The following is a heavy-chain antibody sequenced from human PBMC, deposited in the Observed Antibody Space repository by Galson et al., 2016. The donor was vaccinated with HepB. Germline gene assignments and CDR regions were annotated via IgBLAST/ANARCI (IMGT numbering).Heavy chain of an antibody. J-gene: IGHJ4*02. Sequence: TLSLTCTVTGASISSGHDYWSWSRQTAGKGLEWIGRIYSNGYTNYDPSLKSRVVISIDMSKNQFSLNLTSVTTADTAVYYCARERAQWELLYYFDSWGPGKVVTVAS. CDR2: IYSNGYT. CDR1: GASISSGHDY. V-gene: IGHV4-61*02. CDR3: ARERAQWELLYYFDS. D-gene: IGHD1-26*01.